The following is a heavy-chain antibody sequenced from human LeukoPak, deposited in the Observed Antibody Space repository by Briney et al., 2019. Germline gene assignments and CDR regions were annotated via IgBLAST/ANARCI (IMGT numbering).Heavy chain of an antibody. CDR1: GFSFSSYA. J-gene: IGHJ4*02. Sequence: GRSLRLSCAASGFSFSSYAMHWVRQAAGKGLEWVAITTSDESSKHYADSVKGRFTISRDNSKNTLYLQMNSLRAEDTAVYYCARESGALRGYSFGLWGQGTLVTVSS. CDR2: TTSDESSK. CDR3: ARESGALRGYSFGL. V-gene: IGHV3-30-3*01. D-gene: IGHD5-18*01.